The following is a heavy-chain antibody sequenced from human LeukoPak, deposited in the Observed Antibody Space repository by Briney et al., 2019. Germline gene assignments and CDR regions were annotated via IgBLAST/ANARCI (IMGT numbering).Heavy chain of an antibody. V-gene: IGHV4-39*01. D-gene: IGHD3-10*01. J-gene: IGHJ4*02. Sequence: GSLRLSCAASGFTVSSNYMSWIRQPPGKGLEWIGSIYYSGSTYYNPSLKSRVTISVDTSKNQFSLKLSSVTAADTAVYYCARYSLYYYGSGSYFDYWGQGTLVTVSS. CDR3: ARYSLYYYGSGSYFDY. CDR1: GFTVSSNY. CDR2: IYYSGST.